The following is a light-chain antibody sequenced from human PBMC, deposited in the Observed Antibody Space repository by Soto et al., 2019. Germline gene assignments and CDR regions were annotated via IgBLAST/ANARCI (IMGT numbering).Light chain of an antibody. CDR2: KAP. CDR3: QQYNSYPLA. J-gene: IGKJ3*01. Sequence: DIQMTQSPSTLSASVGDRVTITCRASQSISSWLAWYQQKPGKAPKLLIYKAPNLESGVPSRFSGSGSGTEFTLTISSLQPDDFATYYCQQYNSYPLAFGPVTKVDIK. CDR1: QSISSW. V-gene: IGKV1-5*03.